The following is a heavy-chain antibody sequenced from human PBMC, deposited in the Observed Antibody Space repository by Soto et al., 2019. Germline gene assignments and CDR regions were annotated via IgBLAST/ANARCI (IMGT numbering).Heavy chain of an antibody. J-gene: IGHJ6*02. CDR2: VYYDGGS. CDR3: VSKGIGNLHGLVDV. CDR1: GGSIDGRN. D-gene: IGHD3-10*01. V-gene: IGHV4-59*08. Sequence: QVQLQESGPGLVKPSETLSLTCTVSGGSIDGRNCAWIRQPPGKGLEWLGYVYYDGGSSYTTSVKSRLTLSIDTSKSRFSLQLRSVTAADTAVYYCVSKGIGNLHGLVDVWGRGTTVTVSS.